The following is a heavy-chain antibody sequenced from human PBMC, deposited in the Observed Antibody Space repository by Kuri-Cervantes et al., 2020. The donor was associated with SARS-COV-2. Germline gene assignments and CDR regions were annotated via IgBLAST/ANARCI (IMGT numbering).Heavy chain of an antibody. CDR2: IIPIFGTA. CDR3: ARDDVPREVLATAMMGFYGMDV. V-gene: IGHV1-69*13. CDR1: GGTFSSYA. Sequence: SVKVSCKASGGTFSSYAISWVRQAPGQGLEWMGGIIPIFGTANYAQKFQGRVTITADESTSTAYMELSSLRSEDTAVYYCARDDVPREVLATAMMGFYGMDVWGQGTTVIVSS. D-gene: IGHD3-22*01. J-gene: IGHJ6*02.